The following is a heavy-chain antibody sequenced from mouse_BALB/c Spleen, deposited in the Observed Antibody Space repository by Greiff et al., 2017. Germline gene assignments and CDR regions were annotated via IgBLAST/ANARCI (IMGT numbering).Heavy chain of an antibody. CDR2: ISYSGST. J-gene: IGHJ2*01. D-gene: IGHD1-2*01. V-gene: IGHV3-2*02. CDR1: GYSITSDYA. Sequence: EVMLVESGPGLVKPSQSLSLTCTVTGYSITSDYAWNWIRQFPGNKLEWMGYISYSGSTSYNPSLKSRISITRDTSKNQFFLQLNSVTTEDTATYYCATTATRALYFDYWGQGTTLTVSS. CDR3: ATTATRALYFDY.